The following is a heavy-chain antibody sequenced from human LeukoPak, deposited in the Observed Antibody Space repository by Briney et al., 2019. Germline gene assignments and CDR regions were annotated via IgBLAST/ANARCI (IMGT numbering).Heavy chain of an antibody. CDR2: IYSDGNT. D-gene: IGHD2-2*01. J-gene: IGHJ4*02. CDR3: AKGEDLVVPAASYDY. V-gene: IGHV3-53*01. Sequence: QTGGSLRLSCAASGFTVSTNYMSWVRQAPGKGLEWVSVIYSDGNTYYAESVKGRFTISRDISKNTVYLQMNSLRAEDTAVYYCAKGEDLVVPAASYDYWGQGTLVTVSS. CDR1: GFTVSTNY.